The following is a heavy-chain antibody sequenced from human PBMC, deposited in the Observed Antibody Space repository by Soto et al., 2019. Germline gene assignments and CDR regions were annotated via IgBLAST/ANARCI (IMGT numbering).Heavy chain of an antibody. CDR3: ARGPGVATMDRVDY. CDR2: IWYDGSNK. V-gene: IGHV3-33*01. J-gene: IGHJ4*02. CDR1: GFTFSSYG. D-gene: IGHD5-12*01. Sequence: QVQLVESGGGVVQPGRSLRLSCAASGFTFSSYGMHWVRQAPGKGLEWVAVIWYDGSNKYYADSVKGRFTISRDNSKNTLYLQMNSLRAEDTAVYYCARGPGVATMDRVDYWGQGTLVTVSS.